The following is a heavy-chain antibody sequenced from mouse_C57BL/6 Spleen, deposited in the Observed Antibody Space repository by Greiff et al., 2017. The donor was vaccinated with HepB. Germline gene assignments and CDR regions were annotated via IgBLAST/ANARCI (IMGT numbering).Heavy chain of an antibody. CDR1: GYTFTSYW. V-gene: IGHV1-64*01. J-gene: IGHJ4*01. Sequence: QVQLQQSGAELVKPGASVKLSCKASGYTFTSYWMHWVKQRPGQGLEWIGMIHPNSGSTNYNEKFKSKATLTVDKSSSTAYMQLSSLTSEDSAVYYCAMEWLPNYYAMDYWGQRTSVTVSS. D-gene: IGHD2-2*01. CDR3: AMEWLPNYYAMDY. CDR2: IHPNSGST.